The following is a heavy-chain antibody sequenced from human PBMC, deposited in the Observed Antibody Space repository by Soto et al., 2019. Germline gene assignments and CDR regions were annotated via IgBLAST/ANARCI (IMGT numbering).Heavy chain of an antibody. D-gene: IGHD6-13*01. J-gene: IGHJ6*03. CDR3: ARVGSGSWYPVSYYYCYMDV. V-gene: IGHV3-7*01. CDR2: IKQDGSEK. CDR1: GFTFSSYW. Sequence: EVQLVESGGGLVQPGGSLRLSCAASGFTFSSYWMSWVRQAPGKGLEWVANIKQDGSEKYYVDSVKGRFTISRDNAKNSLYLQMNSLRAEDTAVYYCARVGSGSWYPVSYYYCYMDVWGKGTTVTVSS.